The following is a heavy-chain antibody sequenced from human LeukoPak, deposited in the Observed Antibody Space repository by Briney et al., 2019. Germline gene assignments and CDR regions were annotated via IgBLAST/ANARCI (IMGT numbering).Heavy chain of an antibody. CDR1: GGSISSYY. CDR2: IYYTGNT. CDR3: ARDSYGSCDY. D-gene: IGHD5-18*01. V-gene: IGHV4-39*02. Sequence: SETLSLTCTVSGGSISSYYWGWIRQPPLKGLEWIGSIYYTGNTYYNASLKSRVTISVDTSKNQFSLSLTSVTAADTAVYYCARDSYGSCDYWGQGTLVTVSS. J-gene: IGHJ4*02.